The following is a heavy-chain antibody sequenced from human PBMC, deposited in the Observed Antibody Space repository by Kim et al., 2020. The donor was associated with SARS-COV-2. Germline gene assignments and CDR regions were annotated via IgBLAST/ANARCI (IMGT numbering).Heavy chain of an antibody. CDR3: ARRFGAPSGMDV. Sequence: YANSVKGRFTIYRKNAKNSLYLPMNSLGVEDTATYYCARRFGAPSGMDVWGQGTTVTVSS. D-gene: IGHD3-16*01. V-gene: IGHV3-11*03. J-gene: IGHJ6*02.